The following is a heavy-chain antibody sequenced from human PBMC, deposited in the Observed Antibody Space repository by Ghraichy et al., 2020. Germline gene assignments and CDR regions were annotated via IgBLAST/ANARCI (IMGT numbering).Heavy chain of an antibody. CDR3: VRWSGLAVDAFEV. J-gene: IGHJ3*01. CDR1: GYMFYNYG. D-gene: IGHD2-21*02. V-gene: IGHV1-18*01. CDR2: ISGNNGKT. Sequence: ASVKVSCQASGYMFYNYGINWVRQAPGHGLEWMGWISGNNGKTNYAQKLQGRVTMTMDTSTNTVYMELKRLRADDTAVYYCVRWSGLAVDAFEVWGQGTMAIVSS.